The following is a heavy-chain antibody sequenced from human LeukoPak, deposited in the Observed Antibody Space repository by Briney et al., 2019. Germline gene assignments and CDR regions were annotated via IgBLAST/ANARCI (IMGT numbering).Heavy chain of an antibody. D-gene: IGHD3-10*01. V-gene: IGHV4-59*01. CDR2: IYDSGST. J-gene: IGHJ5*02. Sequence: SETLSLTCTVSGGSISNKYWSWIRQPPGKGLEWIGYIYDSGSTNYNPSLKSRVTISVDTSKNQFSLKLSSVTAADTAVYYCARGGYYGSGNDFRFDPWGQGTLVTVSS. CDR1: GGSISNKY. CDR3: ARGGYYGSGNDFRFDP.